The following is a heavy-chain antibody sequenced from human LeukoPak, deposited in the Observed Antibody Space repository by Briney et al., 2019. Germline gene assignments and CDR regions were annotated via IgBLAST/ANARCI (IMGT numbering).Heavy chain of an antibody. CDR2: INHSGST. CDR3: ARARGAVAGPYYFDY. J-gene: IGHJ4*02. V-gene: IGHV4-34*01. D-gene: IGHD6-19*01. Sequence: SETLSLTCAVYGGSFSGYYWSWIRQPPGKGLEWIGEINHSGSTNYNPSLKSRVTISVDTSKNQFSLKLSSVTAADTAVYYCARARGAVAGPYYFDYWGQGTLVTVSS. CDR1: GGSFSGYY.